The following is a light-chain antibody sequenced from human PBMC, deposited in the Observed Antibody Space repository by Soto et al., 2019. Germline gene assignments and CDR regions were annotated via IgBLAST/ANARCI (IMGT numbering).Light chain of an antibody. CDR3: QRYDTYPCT. Sequence: DIQMTQSPSTLSASVGDRVTITCRASQSISYWLAWYQQRPGEAPKLLIYKASSLRSGVPSRFSGSGSETEFTLTISSLQPDDFATYYCQRYDTYPCTFGQGTKLEIK. V-gene: IGKV1-5*03. J-gene: IGKJ2*02. CDR2: KAS. CDR1: QSISYW.